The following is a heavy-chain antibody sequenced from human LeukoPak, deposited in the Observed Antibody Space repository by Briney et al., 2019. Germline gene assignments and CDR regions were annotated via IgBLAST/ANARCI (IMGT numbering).Heavy chain of an antibody. CDR2: ISSSSSYI. CDR1: GFTFSSYE. CDR3: ARVSVDTAMVFTYYFDY. J-gene: IGHJ4*02. Sequence: PGGSLRLSCAASGFTFSSYEMNWVRQAPGKGLEWVSSISSSSSYIYYADSVKGRFTISRDNAKNSLYLQMNSLRAEDTAVYYCARVSVDTAMVFTYYFDYWGQGTLVTVSS. D-gene: IGHD5-18*01. V-gene: IGHV3-21*01.